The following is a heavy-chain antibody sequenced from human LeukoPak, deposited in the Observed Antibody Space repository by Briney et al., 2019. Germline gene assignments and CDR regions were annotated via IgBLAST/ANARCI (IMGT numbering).Heavy chain of an antibody. J-gene: IGHJ3*02. CDR2: TYYNSNWYI. CDR1: GDSVSTSSAG. V-gene: IGHV6-1*01. CDR3: AKSNGYGLVDI. D-gene: IGHD3-10*01. Sequence: SQTLSLTYAISGDSVSTSSAGWNWIRQSPSRGLEWLGRTYYNSNWYIDYAVSVKGRITISPDTSKNQFSLQLTSVTAADTAVYYCAKSNGYGLVDIWGQGTMVTVSS.